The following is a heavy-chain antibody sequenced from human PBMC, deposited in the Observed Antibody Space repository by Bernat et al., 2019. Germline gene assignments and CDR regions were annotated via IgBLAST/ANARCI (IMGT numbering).Heavy chain of an antibody. CDR2: IYYSGST. Sequence: QVQLQESGPGLVKPSETLSLTCTVPGGSISSYYWSWIRQPPGKGLEWIGFIYYSGSTNYNPSLKSRVTISVGTSKNQFSLKLSSVTAADTAVYYCAGGGWCGELRGWFDPWGQGTLVTVSS. V-gene: IGHV4-59*01. CDR1: GGSISSYY. J-gene: IGHJ5*02. D-gene: IGHD3-10*01. CDR3: AGGGWCGELRGWFDP.